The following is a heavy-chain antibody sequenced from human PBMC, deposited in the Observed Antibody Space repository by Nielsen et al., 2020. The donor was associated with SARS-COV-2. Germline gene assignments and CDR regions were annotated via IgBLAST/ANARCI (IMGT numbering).Heavy chain of an antibody. J-gene: IGHJ6*02. Sequence: GESLKISRAASGVPFDDFGMRWVRPAPGKGPGGGAGINWNSGSTGYADSVEGQFTISRDNAKNSLYLQMNSLRAEDTAVYYCARGGEYSSGWFTSYYGMDVWGQGTTVTVSS. V-gene: IGHV3-20*04. D-gene: IGHD6-19*01. CDR3: ARGGEYSSGWFTSYYGMDV. CDR1: GVPFDDFG. CDR2: INWNSGST.